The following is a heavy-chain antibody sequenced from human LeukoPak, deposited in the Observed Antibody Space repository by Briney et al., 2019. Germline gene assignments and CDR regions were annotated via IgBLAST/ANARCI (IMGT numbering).Heavy chain of an antibody. Sequence: ASVKVSCKASGYTFSGYYIHWVRQAPGQGPEWMGWINTNSGGTKYAQRFQGRVTMTRDTSISTAYMEVSRLRSDDTAVYFCASSRFLEWLYLLDYWGQGTLVTVSS. J-gene: IGHJ4*02. V-gene: IGHV1-2*02. CDR3: ASSRFLEWLYLLDY. D-gene: IGHD3-3*01. CDR2: INTNSGGT. CDR1: GYTFSGYY.